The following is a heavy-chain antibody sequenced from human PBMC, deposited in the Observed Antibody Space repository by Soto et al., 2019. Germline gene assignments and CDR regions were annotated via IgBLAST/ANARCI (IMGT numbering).Heavy chain of an antibody. CDR2: IYYSGST. Sequence: QVQLQESGPGLVKPSETLSLTCTVPGGSISSYYWSWIRQPPGKGLEWIGYIYYSGSTNYNPSLKRPVTISVYTSKSQFSLKLSSVTAADTAVYYCARAYYYDSSESYYFDYWGQGTLVTVSS. CDR1: GGSISSYY. V-gene: IGHV4-59*01. D-gene: IGHD3-22*01. CDR3: ARAYYYDSSESYYFDY. J-gene: IGHJ4*02.